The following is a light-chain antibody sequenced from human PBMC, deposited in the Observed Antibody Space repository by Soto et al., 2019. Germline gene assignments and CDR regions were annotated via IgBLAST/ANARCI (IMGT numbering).Light chain of an antibody. CDR3: QQRSNWPYLT. CDR1: QSVRSN. CDR2: DAS. V-gene: IGKV3-11*01. J-gene: IGKJ4*01. Sequence: EIVLTQSPANLSVSPGERATLSCRASQSVRSNLAWYQQKPGQAPRLLIYDASNRAYGVPARFRGSGSGTNFTLTIASLEPDDFAVYYCQQRSNWPYLTFGGGTKVDIK.